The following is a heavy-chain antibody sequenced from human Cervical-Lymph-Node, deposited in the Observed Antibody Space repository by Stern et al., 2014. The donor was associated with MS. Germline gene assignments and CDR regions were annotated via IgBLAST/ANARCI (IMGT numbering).Heavy chain of an antibody. V-gene: IGHV3-33*01. CDR1: GFTFSSYG. D-gene: IGHD2-15*01. CDR2: IWDEGSNK. J-gene: IGHJ6*02. Sequence: QVQLVESGGGVVQPGRSLRLSCAASGFTFSSYGMHWVRQAPGKGLEGVAVIWDEGSNKYYADSVKGRFTISRDNSKNTLYLQMNSLRAEDTAVYYCARRLGYCSGGSCYNYYYGMDVWGQGTTVTVSS. CDR3: ARRLGYCSGGSCYNYYYGMDV.